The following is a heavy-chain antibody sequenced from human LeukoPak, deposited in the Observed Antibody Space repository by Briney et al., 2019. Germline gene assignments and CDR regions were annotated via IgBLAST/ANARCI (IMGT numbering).Heavy chain of an antibody. CDR2: IRYDGSEK. D-gene: IGHD1-26*01. V-gene: IGHV3-30*02. Sequence: PGRSLRLSCAASGFAFSSYGMHWVRQAPGKGLEWVAFIRYDGSEKYYADPVKGRFTISRDNSKNTLSLQMNSLRAEDTAVYYCAKDTWELQPFDHWGQGTPVTVSS. CDR3: AKDTWELQPFDH. J-gene: IGHJ4*02. CDR1: GFAFSSYG.